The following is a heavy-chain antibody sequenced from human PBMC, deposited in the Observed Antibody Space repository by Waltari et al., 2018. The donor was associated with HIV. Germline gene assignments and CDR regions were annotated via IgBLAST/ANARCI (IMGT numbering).Heavy chain of an antibody. CDR3: TTDVYDGSGGNAFDV. CDR1: GFDFTNAW. CDR2: IKSHSDGGTS. J-gene: IGHJ3*01. V-gene: IGHV3-15*01. Sequence: EVQLVESGGGLVKPGGSLRLSCAVPGFDFTNAWLYWVRQAPGKGLEWIGRIKSHSDGGTSDYAAPLKDRFSISRDDSQRTLFLQISSLMTEDTGVYYCTTDVYDGSGGNAFDVWGQGTMVTVSS. D-gene: IGHD5-12*01.